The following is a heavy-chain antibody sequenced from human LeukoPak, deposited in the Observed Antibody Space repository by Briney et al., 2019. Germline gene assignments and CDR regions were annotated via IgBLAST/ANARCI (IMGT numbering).Heavy chain of an antibody. CDR2: ISGSGGST. D-gene: IGHD1-26*01. CDR1: GFTFSSYG. CDR3: AKRGAEVGTTIAPGDY. V-gene: IGHV3-23*01. Sequence: GGSLRLSCAASGFTFSSYGMSWVRQAPGKGLEWVSAISGSGGSTYYADSVKGRFTISRDNSKNTLYLQMNSLRAEDTAVYYCAKRGAEVGTTIAPGDYWGQGSLVTVSS. J-gene: IGHJ4*02.